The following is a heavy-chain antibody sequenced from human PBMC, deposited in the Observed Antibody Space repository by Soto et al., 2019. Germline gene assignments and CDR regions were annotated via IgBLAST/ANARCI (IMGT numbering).Heavy chain of an antibody. CDR1: GFTFRTYW. Sequence: EVQLVESGGGLVQPGGSLRLSCAASGFTFRTYWMNWVRQAPGKGLEWVANIKEDGSKKNFVDSVKGRFTISRDNAKTLWYLQMTSLRTEDTAVYYGAGDGDNWNDFDYWGQGTLVTVPS. CDR2: IKEDGSKK. V-gene: IGHV3-7*01. D-gene: IGHD1-20*01. CDR3: AGDGDNWNDFDY. J-gene: IGHJ4*02.